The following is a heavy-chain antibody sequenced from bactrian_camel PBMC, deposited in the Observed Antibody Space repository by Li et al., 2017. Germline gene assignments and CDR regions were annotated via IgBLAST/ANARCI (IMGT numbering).Heavy chain of an antibody. D-gene: IGHD7*01. V-gene: IGHV3S53*01. J-gene: IGHJ4*01. Sequence: HVQLVESGGGSVQAGGSLRLSCAGSGNYISVRDMAWFRQAPGQKREGVATIDDDGSTEYATSAQGRFTISRDNAKNTLYLQLNSLKTEDTAMYYCAKLGSRWSEFPYWGQGTQVTVS. CDR2: IDDDGST. CDR1: GNYISVRD. CDR3: AKLGSRWSEFPY.